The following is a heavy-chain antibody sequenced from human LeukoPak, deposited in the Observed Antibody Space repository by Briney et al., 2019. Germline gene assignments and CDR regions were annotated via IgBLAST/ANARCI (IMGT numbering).Heavy chain of an antibody. J-gene: IGHJ6*04. CDR3: AKGGNGSSVLDV. Sequence: GGSLRLSCAASGFTFSSYAMSWVRQAPGKGLEWVSAISGSGGSTYYADSVKGRFTISRDNSKNTLYLEMNSLRAEDTAVYYCAKGGNGSSVLDVWGKGTTVTVSS. V-gene: IGHV3-23*01. D-gene: IGHD6-6*01. CDR1: GFTFSSYA. CDR2: ISGSGGST.